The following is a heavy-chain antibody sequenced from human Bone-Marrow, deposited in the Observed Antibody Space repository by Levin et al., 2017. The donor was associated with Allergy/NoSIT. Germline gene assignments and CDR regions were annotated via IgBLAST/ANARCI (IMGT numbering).Heavy chain of an antibody. D-gene: IGHD6-6*01. CDR2: MNPNSGNT. V-gene: IGHV1-8*01. Sequence: ASVKVSCKASGYTFTSYDINWVRQATGQGLEWMGWMNPNSGNTGYAQKFQGRVTMTRNTSISTAYMELSSLRSEDTAVYYCARGQQLGAFGYYYYYGMDVWGQGTTVTVSS. CDR3: ARGQQLGAFGYYYYYGMDV. J-gene: IGHJ6*02. CDR1: GYTFTSYD.